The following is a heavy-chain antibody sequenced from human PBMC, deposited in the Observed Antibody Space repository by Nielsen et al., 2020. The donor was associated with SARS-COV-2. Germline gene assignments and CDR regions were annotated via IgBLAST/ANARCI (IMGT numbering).Heavy chain of an antibody. J-gene: IGHJ4*02. CDR2: IYHSGTS. V-gene: IGHV4-4*02. Sequence: SETLSLTCAVSGDSIRGTKWWSWVRQSPGTGLEWIGEIYHSGTSKYNPSLKSRVSMSVDKSKNQFSLKLSSVTAADTAVYYCASLSIFGVVTYYFDFWGQGIPVTVSS. D-gene: IGHD3-3*01. CDR3: ASLSIFGVVTYYFDF. CDR1: GDSIRGTKW.